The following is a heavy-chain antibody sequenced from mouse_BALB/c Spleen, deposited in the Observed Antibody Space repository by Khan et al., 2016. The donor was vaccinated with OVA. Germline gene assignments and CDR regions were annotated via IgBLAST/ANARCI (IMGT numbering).Heavy chain of an antibody. J-gene: IGHJ4*01. CDR2: IWGDGST. D-gene: IGHD2-4*01. Sequence: QVQLKESGPGLVAPSQSLSITCTVSGFSLTGYGVNWVRQPPGKGLEWLGMIWGDGSTDYNSALKSRLSISKDNSKSQVVLKMNSLQTDDTTMYYCAREIYYDYPYYYAMDFWGQGTSVTVSS. V-gene: IGHV2-6-7*01. CDR1: GFSLTGYG. CDR3: AREIYYDYPYYYAMDF.